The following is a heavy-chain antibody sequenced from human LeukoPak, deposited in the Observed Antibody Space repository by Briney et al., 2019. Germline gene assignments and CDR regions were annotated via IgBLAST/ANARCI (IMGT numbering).Heavy chain of an antibody. Sequence: ASVKVSCKASGYTFTGYYIHWVRQAPGQGLEWVGWINPNSGGTNSAQKFQVRVTMTRDTSISTAYMELSSLGSEDTAVYYCASAGGVFQWRDMGYFDPWGQGTLVIVSS. D-gene: IGHD6-19*01. CDR2: INPNSGGT. CDR3: ASAGGVFQWRDMGYFDP. J-gene: IGHJ5*02. V-gene: IGHV1-2*02. CDR1: GYTFTGYY.